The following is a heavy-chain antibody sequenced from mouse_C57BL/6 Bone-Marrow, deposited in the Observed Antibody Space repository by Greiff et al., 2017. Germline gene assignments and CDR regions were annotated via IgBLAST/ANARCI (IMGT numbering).Heavy chain of an antibody. J-gene: IGHJ1*03. V-gene: IGHV1-85*01. D-gene: IGHD1-1*01. CDR1: GYTFTSYD. CDR2: IYPRDGST. Sequence: VKLVESGPELVKPGASVQLSCKASGYTFTSYDINWVKQRPGQGLELIGWIYPRDGSTKYNEKFKGKATLTVDTSSSTAYMELHSLTSEDSAVYFCARDYGSSYWYFDVWGTGTTVTVSS. CDR3: ARDYGSSYWYFDV.